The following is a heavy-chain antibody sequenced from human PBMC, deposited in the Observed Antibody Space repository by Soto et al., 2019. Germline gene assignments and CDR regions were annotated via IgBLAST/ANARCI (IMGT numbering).Heavy chain of an antibody. CDR1: GFTFSSYA. CDR2: ISGSGGST. Sequence: EVQLLESGGGLVQPGGSLRLSCAASGFTFSSYAMSWVRQAPGKGLEWVSAISGSGGSTYYADSVKGQFTISRDNSKNTLYLQMNSLRAEDTAVYYCAKGSHRGFLEWVWFDPWGQGTLVTVSS. V-gene: IGHV3-23*01. D-gene: IGHD3-3*01. J-gene: IGHJ5*02. CDR3: AKGSHRGFLEWVWFDP.